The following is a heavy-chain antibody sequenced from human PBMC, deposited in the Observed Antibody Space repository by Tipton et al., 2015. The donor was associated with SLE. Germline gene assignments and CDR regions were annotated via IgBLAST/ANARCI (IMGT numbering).Heavy chain of an antibody. J-gene: IGHJ4*02. D-gene: IGHD6-13*01. Sequence: TLSLTCAVYGGSSSGYYWSWIRQPPGKGLEWIGEINHSGSTNYNPSLKSRVTISVDTPKNQFSLKLSSVTAADTAVYYCAREGGAAARYWGQGTLVTVSS. V-gene: IGHV4-34*01. CDR3: AREGGAAARY. CDR2: INHSGST. CDR1: GGSSSGYY.